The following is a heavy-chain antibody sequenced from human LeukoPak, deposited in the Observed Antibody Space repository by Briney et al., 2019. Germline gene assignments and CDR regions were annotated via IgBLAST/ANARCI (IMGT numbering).Heavy chain of an antibody. D-gene: IGHD2-15*01. J-gene: IGHJ4*02. Sequence: GGSLRLSCAASGFTFSSYAMSWVRQAPGKGLEWVSAISGSGGSTYYADSAKGRFTISRDNSKNTLYLQMNSLRAEDTAVYYCAKGTPSYCSGGSCYSDYFDYWGQGTLVTVSS. CDR2: ISGSGGST. V-gene: IGHV3-23*01. CDR1: GFTFSSYA. CDR3: AKGTPSYCSGGSCYSDYFDY.